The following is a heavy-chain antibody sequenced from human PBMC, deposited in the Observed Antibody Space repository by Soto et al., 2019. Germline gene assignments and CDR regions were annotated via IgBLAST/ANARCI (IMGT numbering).Heavy chain of an antibody. D-gene: IGHD2-15*01. CDR2: IYWDDDK. J-gene: IGHJ4*02. Sequence: QITLKESGPTLVKPTQTLTLTCTFSGFSLTTSGEGVGWIRQPPGKALEWLALIYWDDDKRYSPSLKSRLTITKDTSKNQVVITMTNMDPVDTATYCCAHSRVVASTYDYWGQGTLVTVSS. CDR3: AHSRVVASTYDY. CDR1: GFSLTTSGEG. V-gene: IGHV2-5*02.